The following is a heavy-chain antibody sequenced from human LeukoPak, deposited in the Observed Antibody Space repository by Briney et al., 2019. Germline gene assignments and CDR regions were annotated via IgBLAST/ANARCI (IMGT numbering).Heavy chain of an antibody. CDR3: ARGDTYYYGSGSLHDY. CDR2: IWYDGSNK. Sequence: PGGSLRLSCVASGFTFSSYGMHWVRQAPGKGLEWVAVIWYDGSNKYYADSVKGRFTISRDNSKNTLYLQMNSLRAEDTAVYYCARGDTYYYGSGSLHDYWGQGTLVTVSS. J-gene: IGHJ4*02. CDR1: GFTFSSYG. V-gene: IGHV3-33*01. D-gene: IGHD3-10*01.